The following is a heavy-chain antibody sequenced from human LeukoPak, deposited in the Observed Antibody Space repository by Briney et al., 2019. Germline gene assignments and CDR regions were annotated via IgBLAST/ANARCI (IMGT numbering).Heavy chain of an antibody. V-gene: IGHV3-48*02. Sequence: PGGSLRLSCAASGFSFDSYGINWVRQAPGKGLERVSYISASGSSKYYADSVKGRFTISRDNAENSLFLQMSSLTDEDTAVYYCARASWELLAFDYWGQGTLVTVSS. CDR3: ARASWELLAFDY. CDR2: ISASGSSK. D-gene: IGHD1-26*01. CDR1: GFSFDSYG. J-gene: IGHJ4*02.